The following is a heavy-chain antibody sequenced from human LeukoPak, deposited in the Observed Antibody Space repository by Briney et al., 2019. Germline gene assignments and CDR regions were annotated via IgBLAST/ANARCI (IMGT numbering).Heavy chain of an antibody. CDR2: INPNSGGT. D-gene: IGHD2-21*02. CDR1: GYTLTELS. CDR3: ARVVNIVVVTASPFDY. J-gene: IGHJ4*02. Sequence: ASVKVSCKVSGYTLTELSMHWVRQAPGQGLEWMGWINPNSGGTNYAQKFQGRVTMTRDTSISTAYMELSRLRSDDTAVYYCARVVNIVVVTASPFDYWGQGTLVTVSS. V-gene: IGHV1-2*02.